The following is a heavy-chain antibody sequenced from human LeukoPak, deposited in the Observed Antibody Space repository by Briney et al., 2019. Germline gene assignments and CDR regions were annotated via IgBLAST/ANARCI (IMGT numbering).Heavy chain of an antibody. CDR3: ARDYGEYYYDSSGYYGGFDY. Sequence: GWSLRLSYAACGFTFINAWLRWVRQAPARGRAGVSSISSSSSYIYYADSVKGRFTISRDNAKNSLYLQMNSLGAEDTAVYYCARDYGEYYYDSSGYYGGFDYWGQGTLVTVSS. CDR1: GFTFINAW. D-gene: IGHD3-22*01. CDR2: ISSSSSYI. V-gene: IGHV3-21*01. J-gene: IGHJ4*02.